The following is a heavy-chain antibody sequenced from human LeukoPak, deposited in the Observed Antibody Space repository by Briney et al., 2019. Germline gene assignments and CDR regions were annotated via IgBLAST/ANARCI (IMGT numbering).Heavy chain of an antibody. CDR1: GYTFTSYY. D-gene: IGHD5-24*01. J-gene: IGHJ3*02. CDR2: INPSGGST. V-gene: IGHV1-46*03. CDR3: ARDLKRWLQSDAFDI. Sequence: GASVKVSCKASGYTFTSYYMHWVRQAPGQGLEWMGIINPSGGSTSYAQKFQGRVTMTRDTSTSTVYMELSSLRSEDTAVYYCARDLKRWLQSDAFDIWGQGTMVTVPS.